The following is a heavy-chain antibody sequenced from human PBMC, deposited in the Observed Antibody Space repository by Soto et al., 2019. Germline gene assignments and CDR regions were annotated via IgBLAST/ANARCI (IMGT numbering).Heavy chain of an antibody. J-gene: IGHJ4*02. D-gene: IGHD4-17*01. CDR2: ISSNGINT. Sequence: GGSLRLSCSASGFIFNSYAMHWVRQAPGKGLEYVSGISSNGINTYYADSVKGRFTISRDNSKNTLYLQMSSLRAEDTAVFHCVKDSEPGYGDFPYYFDYWGQGTLVTVSS. V-gene: IGHV3-64D*08. CDR3: VKDSEPGYGDFPYYFDY. CDR1: GFIFNSYA.